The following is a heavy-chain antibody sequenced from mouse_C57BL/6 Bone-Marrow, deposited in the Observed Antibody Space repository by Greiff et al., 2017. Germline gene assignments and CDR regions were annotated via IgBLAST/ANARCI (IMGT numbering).Heavy chain of an antibody. CDR2: INPSTGGT. CDR3: ARPSDYGSSAWYGDV. J-gene: IGHJ1*03. V-gene: IGHV1-42*01. CDR1: GYSFTGSY. D-gene: IGHD1-1*01. Sequence: VQLQQSVPELVKPGASVKISCKASGYSFTGSYMNWVKQSPEKSLEWIGEINPSTGGTTYTQKFKAKATLTVATSSSTAYMQLKSLTSEEYAVYYCARPSDYGSSAWYGDVWGTGTTVTVSA.